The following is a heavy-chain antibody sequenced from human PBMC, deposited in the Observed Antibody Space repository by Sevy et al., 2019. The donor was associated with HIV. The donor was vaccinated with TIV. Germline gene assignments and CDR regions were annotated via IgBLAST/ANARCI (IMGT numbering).Heavy chain of an antibody. CDR2: IYHSGST. V-gene: IGHV4-38-2*01. Sequence: SETLSLTCAVSGYSISSGYYWGWIRQPPGKGLEWIGCIYHSGSTYYNPSLKSRVTISVDTSKNQFSLKLSSVTAADTAVYYCARLMPCYYDSSGYYSHFDYWGQGTLVTVSS. D-gene: IGHD3-22*01. CDR1: GYSISSGYY. J-gene: IGHJ4*02. CDR3: ARLMPCYYDSSGYYSHFDY.